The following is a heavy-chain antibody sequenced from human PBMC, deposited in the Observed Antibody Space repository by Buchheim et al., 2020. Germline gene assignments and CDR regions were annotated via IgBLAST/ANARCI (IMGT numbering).Heavy chain of an antibody. V-gene: IGHV3-74*01. CDR3: VTSGSYYYYAMDV. Sequence: EVQLVESGGGLVQPGGSLRLSCAASGFTFSSYWMHWVRQAPGKGLVCVARINCDGRTTTYADSVKGRFTISRDNAMNTLYLQMNSLRAEDTAVYYCVTSGSYYYYAMDVWGQGTT. CDR1: GFTFSSYW. CDR2: INCDGRTT. D-gene: IGHD3-22*01. J-gene: IGHJ6*02.